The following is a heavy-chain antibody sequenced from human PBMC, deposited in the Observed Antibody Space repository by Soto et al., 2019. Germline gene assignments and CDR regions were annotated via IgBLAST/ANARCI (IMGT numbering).Heavy chain of an antibody. Sequence: PGGSLRLSCAASGFTFSSYGMHWVRQAPGKGLEWVAVISYDGSNKYYADSVKGRFTISRDNSKNTLYLQMNSLRAEDTAVYYCAKPGGIGLHYYYGMDVWGQGTTVTVSS. J-gene: IGHJ6*02. CDR3: AKPGGIGLHYYYGMDV. CDR1: GFTFSSYG. CDR2: ISYDGSNK. D-gene: IGHD2-8*02. V-gene: IGHV3-30*18.